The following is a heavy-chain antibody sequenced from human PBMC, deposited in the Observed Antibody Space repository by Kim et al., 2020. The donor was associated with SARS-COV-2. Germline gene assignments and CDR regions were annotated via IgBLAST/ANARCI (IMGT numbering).Heavy chain of an antibody. CDR3: ARWVFKGGWYFDY. Sequence: STPPLKSRVTISVDRSKTQFSLKLGSVTAADTAVYYCARWVFKGGWYFDYWGQGTLVTVSS. V-gene: IGHV4-30-2*01. J-gene: IGHJ4*02. D-gene: IGHD6-13*01.